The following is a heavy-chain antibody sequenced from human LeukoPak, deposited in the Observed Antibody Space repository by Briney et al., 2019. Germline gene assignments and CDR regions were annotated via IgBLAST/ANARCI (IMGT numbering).Heavy chain of an antibody. V-gene: IGHV3-30*02. CDR3: AKVHDGSGSYPVYFQH. CDR2: IRYDGSNK. CDR1: GFTFSSYG. J-gene: IGHJ1*01. Sequence: PGGSLRLSCAASGFTFSSYGMHWVRQAPGKGLEWVAFIRYDGSNKYYADSVKGRFTISRDNSKNTLYLQMNSLRAEDTAVYYRAKVHDGSGSYPVYFQHWGQGTLVTVSS. D-gene: IGHD3-10*01.